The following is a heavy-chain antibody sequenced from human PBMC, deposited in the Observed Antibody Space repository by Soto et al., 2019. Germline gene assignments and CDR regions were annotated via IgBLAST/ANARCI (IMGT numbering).Heavy chain of an antibody. CDR2: ICVDDSET. J-gene: IGHJ4*02. Sequence: PGESLKISCKGFGYSFTSFWIAWVRQMPGKGLEWMGIICVDDSETRYSPSFQGQVTISADKSINAAYLQWSSLKASDTAMYYCARGDRGEYWGQGTLVTVSS. CDR1: GYSFTSFW. D-gene: IGHD2-21*02. CDR3: ARGDRGEY. V-gene: IGHV5-51*01.